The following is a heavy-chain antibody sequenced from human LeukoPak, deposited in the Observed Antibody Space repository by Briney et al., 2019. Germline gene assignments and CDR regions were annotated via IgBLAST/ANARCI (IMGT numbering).Heavy chain of an antibody. V-gene: IGHV5-51*01. CDR3: TALDCSGGSCSSTGFDY. CDR2: IYPGDSDT. J-gene: IGHJ4*02. D-gene: IGHD2-15*01. Sequence: GGSLKISCKGSGYRYSSYWIGWVRQMPGKGVEGMGIIYPGDSDTRYSPSFQGQATIPADKSISIAYLQWSSLKASDTAMYYCTALDCSGGSCSSTGFDYWGQGTLVTVSS. CDR1: GYRYSSYW.